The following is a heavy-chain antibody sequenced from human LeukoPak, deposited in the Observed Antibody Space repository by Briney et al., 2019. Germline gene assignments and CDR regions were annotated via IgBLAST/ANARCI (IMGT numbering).Heavy chain of an antibody. V-gene: IGHV3-7*03. CDR2: INQDGNDK. Sequence: QTGGSLRLSCAASGFTFSNYWMTWIRQAPGKGLEWVANINQDGNDKYYVDSVKGRFTISRDNTKSSVFLQMNSLRAEDTAVYYCAVTRTRGDHWGQGTLVTVSS. CDR3: AVTRTRGDH. CDR1: GFTFSNYW. D-gene: IGHD3-10*01. J-gene: IGHJ4*02.